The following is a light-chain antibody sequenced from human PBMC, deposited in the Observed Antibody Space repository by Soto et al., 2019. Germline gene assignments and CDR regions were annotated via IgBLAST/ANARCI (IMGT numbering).Light chain of an antibody. Sequence: EIVLTQSPGTLSLSPGERATLSCRASQSVSSGYLAWYQQTPGQAPRLLIYGASIRATGIPDRFSGSGSGTDFTLTISRLEPEDFAVFYCQQYGSSVWTFGQGTKLEIK. CDR3: QQYGSSVWT. CDR2: GAS. V-gene: IGKV3-20*01. J-gene: IGKJ1*01. CDR1: QSVSSGY.